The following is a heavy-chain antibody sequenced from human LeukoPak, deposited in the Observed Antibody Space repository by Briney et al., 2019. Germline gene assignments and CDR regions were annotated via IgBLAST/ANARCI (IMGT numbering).Heavy chain of an antibody. D-gene: IGHD6-6*01. CDR3: ARDGAARPGYYMDV. CDR2: VYYSGSS. V-gene: IGHV4-39*07. J-gene: IGHJ6*03. Sequence: SETLSLTCTVSNGSISSSSYYWGWVRQPPGEGLEWIGSVYYSGSSHYNPSLKSRVTISVDTSKNQFSLRLSSVTAADTAVYYCARDGAARPGYYMDVWGKGTTVTVSS. CDR1: NGSISSSSYY.